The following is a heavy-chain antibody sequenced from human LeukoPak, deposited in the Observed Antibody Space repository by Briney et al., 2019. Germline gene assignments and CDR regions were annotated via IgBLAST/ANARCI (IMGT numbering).Heavy chain of an antibody. V-gene: IGHV4-61*02. CDR2: IYTSGTT. J-gene: IGHJ4*02. CDR3: ATSEGY. Sequence: SQTLSLTCTVSGGSISSGSYYWSWIRQPAGKGLEWIGRIYTSGTTNYNPSLKSRVTMSVDTSKNQFSLKLSSVTAADTAVYYCATSEGYWGQEPLVTVSS. CDR1: GGSISSGSYY.